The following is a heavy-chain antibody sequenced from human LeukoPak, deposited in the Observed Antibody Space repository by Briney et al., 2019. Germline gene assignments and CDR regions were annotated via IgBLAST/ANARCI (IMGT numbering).Heavy chain of an antibody. CDR1: GYSISSGYY. J-gene: IGHJ5*02. V-gene: IGHV4-38-2*02. Sequence: PSETLSLTCTVSGYSISSGYYWGWIRQPPGKGLEWIGSIHHSGSTYYNPSLKSRVTISLDTSKNQFSLRLTSVTAADTAVYYCARWVAAGFDWFDPWGQGTLVTVSS. CDR2: IHHSGST. D-gene: IGHD6-13*01. CDR3: ARWVAAGFDWFDP.